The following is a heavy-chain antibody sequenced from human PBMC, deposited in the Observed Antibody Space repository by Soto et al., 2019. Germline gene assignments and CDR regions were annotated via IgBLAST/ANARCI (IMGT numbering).Heavy chain of an antibody. CDR3: ARESGYDYLGAHYYYGMDV. V-gene: IGHV4-4*08. D-gene: IGHD5-12*01. CDR1: GGSIISYY. Sequence: SEALSLTCTVSGGSIISYYWTWIRQPPWKGLEWIGFMYNSGSTHYNPSLKSRVTISLDTSKNQFSLKLRSVTAADTAVYYCARESGYDYLGAHYYYGMDVWGQGTTVTVSS. J-gene: IGHJ6*02. CDR2: MYNSGST.